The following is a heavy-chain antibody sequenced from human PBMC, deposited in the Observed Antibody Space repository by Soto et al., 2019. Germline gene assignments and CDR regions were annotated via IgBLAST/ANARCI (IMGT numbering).Heavy chain of an antibody. J-gene: IGHJ4*02. CDR2: TYYRAKWFN. CDR1: WDTLSSNIAA. D-gene: IGHD6-19*01. Sequence: SQALSLTCSISWDTLSSNIAACNCIRQSPSRGLEWLGRTYYRAKWFNDYAVSVKSRITISPDTSKNQFSLQLNSVTPEDTAVYYCARDRDGSGRTDFDCWGQGTLVTVSS. V-gene: IGHV6-1*01. CDR3: ARDRDGSGRTDFDC.